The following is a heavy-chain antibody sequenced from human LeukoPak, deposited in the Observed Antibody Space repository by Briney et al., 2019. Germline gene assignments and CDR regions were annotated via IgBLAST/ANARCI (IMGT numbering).Heavy chain of an antibody. CDR3: ARGGDYGDLRYFDY. Sequence: SETLSLTCTVSGGSISSYYWSWIRQPPGKGLEWIGYIYYSGSTNYNPSLKSRVTISVDTSKNQFSLKLNSVTAADTAVYYCARGGDYGDLRYFDYWGQGTLVTVSS. J-gene: IGHJ4*02. V-gene: IGHV4-59*01. CDR2: IYYSGST. D-gene: IGHD4-17*01. CDR1: GGSISSYY.